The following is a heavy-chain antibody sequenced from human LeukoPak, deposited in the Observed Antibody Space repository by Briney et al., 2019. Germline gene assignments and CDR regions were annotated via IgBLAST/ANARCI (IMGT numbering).Heavy chain of an antibody. CDR3: ARADCSGGSCYTQNWFDP. J-gene: IGHJ5*02. D-gene: IGHD2-15*01. CDR2: IIPILGIA. V-gene: IGHV1-69*04. Sequence: SVKVSCKASGGTFSSYAISWVRQAPGQGLEWMGRIIPILGIANYAQKFRGRVTITADKSTSTAYMELSSLRSEDTAVYYCARADCSGGSCYTQNWFDPWGQGTLVTVSS. CDR1: GGTFSSYA.